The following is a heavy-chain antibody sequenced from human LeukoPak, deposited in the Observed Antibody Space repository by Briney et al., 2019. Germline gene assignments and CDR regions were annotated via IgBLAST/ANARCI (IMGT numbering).Heavy chain of an antibody. J-gene: IGHJ4*02. Sequence: GGSLRLSCAASGFTFSSYAMSWVRHAPGKGLEWLSLIYGDGSSTFYADSVKGRFTISRDNNKNSLYLQMNSLKTEDTAFYYCARGSYGLGYWGQGTLVTVSS. CDR1: GFTFSSYA. CDR3: ARGSYGLGY. D-gene: IGHD1-26*01. CDR2: IYGDGSST. V-gene: IGHV3-43*02.